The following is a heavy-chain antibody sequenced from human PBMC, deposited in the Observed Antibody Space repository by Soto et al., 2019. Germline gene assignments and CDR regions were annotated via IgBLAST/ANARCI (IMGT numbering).Heavy chain of an antibody. D-gene: IGHD2-15*01. V-gene: IGHV2-5*02. CDR1: GFSLSTSGVG. CDR2: IYWDDDK. Sequence: QITLKESCPTLVKPTQTLTLTCTFSGFSLSTSGVGVGWIRQPPGKALEWLSRIYWDDDKRYSPSLKSRLTITKDTSKNQVVLTMTNMAPVDTATYYCAHRPSYCSGGSCYSGFDYWGQGTLVTVSS. J-gene: IGHJ4*02. CDR3: AHRPSYCSGGSCYSGFDY.